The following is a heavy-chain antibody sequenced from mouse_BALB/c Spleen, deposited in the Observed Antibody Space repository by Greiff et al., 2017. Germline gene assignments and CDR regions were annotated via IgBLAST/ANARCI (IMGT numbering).Heavy chain of an antibody. CDR1: GFNIKDYY. V-gene: IGHV14-4*02. D-gene: IGHD2-2*01. Sequence: EVQLQQSGAELVRSGASVKLSCTASGFNIKDYYMHWVKQRPEQGLEWIGWIDPENGDTEYAPKFQGKATMTADTSSNTAYLQLSSLTSEDTAVCYCNAGDYGYGGAMDYWGQGTSVTVSS. J-gene: IGHJ4*01. CDR2: IDPENGDT. CDR3: NAGDYGYGGAMDY.